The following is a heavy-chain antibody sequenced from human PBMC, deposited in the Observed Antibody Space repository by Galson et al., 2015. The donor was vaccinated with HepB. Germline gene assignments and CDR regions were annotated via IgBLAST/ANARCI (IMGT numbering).Heavy chain of an antibody. CDR1: GYTFTSYG. J-gene: IGHJ4*02. D-gene: IGHD5-18*01. V-gene: IGHV1-18*01. CDR3: ARVLPFILDTAMGYFDY. CDR2: ISAYNGNT. Sequence: SVKVSCKASGYTFTSYGISWVRQAPGQGLEWMGWISAYNGNTSYAQKLQGRVTMTTDTSTSTAYMELRSLRSDDTAVYYCARVLPFILDTAMGYFDYWGQGTLVTVSS.